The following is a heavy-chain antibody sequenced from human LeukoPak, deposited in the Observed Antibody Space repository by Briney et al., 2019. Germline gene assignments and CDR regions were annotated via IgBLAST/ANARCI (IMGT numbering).Heavy chain of an antibody. J-gene: IGHJ4*02. Sequence: SQTLSLTCTVSGDSISSGRYYWSWIRQPAGKGLERIGRIYSSGSTNYNPSLKSRVTISVDTSKNQFSLKLSSVTAADTAIYYCARAYVMVRGVLIDYWGQGTLVTVYS. CDR3: ARAYVMVRGVLIDY. CDR2: IYSSGST. CDR1: GDSISSGRYY. V-gene: IGHV4-61*02. D-gene: IGHD3-10*01.